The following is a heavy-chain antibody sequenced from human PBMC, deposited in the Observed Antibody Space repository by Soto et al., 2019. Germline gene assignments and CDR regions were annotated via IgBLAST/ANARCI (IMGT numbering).Heavy chain of an antibody. V-gene: IGHV1-3*01. D-gene: IGHD2-2*01. CDR3: ARDRLGYCSSTSCYGNYYYYMDV. Sequence: QVQLVQSGAEVKKPGASVKVSCKASGYTFTSYAMHWVRQAPGQRLEWMGWINAGNGNTKYSQKFQGRVTITRDTSASTAYMELSSLRSEDTAVYYCARDRLGYCSSTSCYGNYYYYMDVWGKGTTVTVSS. CDR2: INAGNGNT. CDR1: GYTFTSYA. J-gene: IGHJ6*03.